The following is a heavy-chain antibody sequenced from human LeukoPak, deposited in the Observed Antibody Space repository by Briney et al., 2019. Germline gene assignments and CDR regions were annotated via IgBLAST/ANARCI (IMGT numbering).Heavy chain of an antibody. D-gene: IGHD6-13*01. Sequence: GASVKVSCRASGYTFTDYYLHWVRQAPGQGPEWMGRVNPSSGIANYAQRFQGRVTMTRDTSISTAYMELSGLTSDDTALYYCARGNARSWYFLYWGQGTLVTVSS. V-gene: IGHV1-2*06. CDR2: VNPSSGIA. CDR3: ARGNARSWYFLY. CDR1: GYTFTDYY. J-gene: IGHJ4*02.